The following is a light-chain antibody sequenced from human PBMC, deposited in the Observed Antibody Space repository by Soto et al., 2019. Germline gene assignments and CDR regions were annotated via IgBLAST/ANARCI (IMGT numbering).Light chain of an antibody. CDR3: QHRGSWPIT. J-gene: IGKJ5*01. Sequence: IVLTQSPATLSLSPGERATLSCRARRTVCSYLAWYQQKPGQAPRLLIYDASNRATGIPARVSCSGSGTEFTLTISSLEPEDFEVYYCQHRGSWPITFGQGTRLDIK. CDR2: DAS. V-gene: IGKV3-11*01. CDR1: RTVCSY.